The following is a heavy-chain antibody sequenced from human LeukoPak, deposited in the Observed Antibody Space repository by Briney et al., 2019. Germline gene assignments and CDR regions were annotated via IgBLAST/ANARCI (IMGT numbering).Heavy chain of an antibody. Sequence: GGSLRLSCAASGVSFSSYSMNWVRQAPGKGLEWVSSISSSSSYIYYADSVKGRFTISRDNATNSLYLQMNSLRAEETAVYYGARDRAPVVAAAMWFDPWGQGTLVTVSS. CDR1: GVSFSSYS. V-gene: IGHV3-21*01. D-gene: IGHD2-2*01. CDR3: ARDRAPVVAAAMWFDP. CDR2: ISSSSSYI. J-gene: IGHJ5*02.